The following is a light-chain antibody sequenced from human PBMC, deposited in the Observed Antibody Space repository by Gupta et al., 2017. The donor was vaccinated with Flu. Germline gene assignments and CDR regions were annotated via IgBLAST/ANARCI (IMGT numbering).Light chain of an antibody. Sequence: IVLTQSPATLSVSPVETATLSCRASLSIERYLAWYQQRPGQAPRLLLYDVSNRATGIPARFSGSGSGTDFTLTISRGEPEDFAFYYCQQLDASWPITFGHGTRVDIK. CDR2: DVS. J-gene: IGKJ5*01. V-gene: IGKV3-11*01. CDR3: QQLDASWPIT. CDR1: LSIERY.